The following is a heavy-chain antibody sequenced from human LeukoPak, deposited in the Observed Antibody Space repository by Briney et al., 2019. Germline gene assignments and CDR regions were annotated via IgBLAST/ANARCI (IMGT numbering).Heavy chain of an antibody. J-gene: IGHJ4*02. D-gene: IGHD3-22*01. CDR1: GFTFSSYS. CDR3: ARAHSGYVFDS. Sequence: GGSLRLSCAASGFTFSSYSMNWVRQAPGKGLEWVSSISSSSSYIYYADSVKGRFAISRDNAKNSLYLQMNSLRAEDTAVYYCARAHSGYVFDSWGQGTLVTVSS. CDR2: ISSSSSYI. V-gene: IGHV3-21*01.